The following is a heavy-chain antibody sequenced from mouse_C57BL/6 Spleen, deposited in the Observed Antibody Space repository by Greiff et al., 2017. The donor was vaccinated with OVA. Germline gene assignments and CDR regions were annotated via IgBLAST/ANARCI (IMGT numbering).Heavy chain of an antibody. CDR3: ARDNYRYFDY. D-gene: IGHD1-1*02. V-gene: IGHV7-3*01. J-gene: IGHJ2*01. Sequence: DVKLEESGGGLVQPGGSLSLSCAASGFTFTDYYMSWVRQPPGKALEWLGFIRNKANGYTTEYSASVKGRFTISRYNSQSILYLQMNALRAEDSATYYCARDNYRYFDYWGQGTTLTVSS. CDR1: GFTFTDYY. CDR2: IRNKANGYTT.